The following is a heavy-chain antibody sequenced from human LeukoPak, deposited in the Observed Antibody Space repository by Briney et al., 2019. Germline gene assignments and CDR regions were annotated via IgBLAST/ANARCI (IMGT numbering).Heavy chain of an antibody. CDR1: GITFSSYW. J-gene: IGHJ4*02. V-gene: IGHV3-21*01. CDR3: ARDYRSYYDSSGYPDY. Sequence: GGSLRLSCAASGITFSSYWMHWVRQAPGKGLEWVSSISSSSSYIYYADSGKGRFTISRDNAKNSLYLQMNSLRAEDTAVYYCARDYRSYYDSSGYPDYWGQGTLVTVSS. CDR2: ISSSSSYI. D-gene: IGHD3-22*01.